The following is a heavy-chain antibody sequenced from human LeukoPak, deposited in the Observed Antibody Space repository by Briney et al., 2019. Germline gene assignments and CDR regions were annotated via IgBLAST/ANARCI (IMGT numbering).Heavy chain of an antibody. CDR2: ISYDGSNK. V-gene: IGHV3-30*18. CDR3: AKVWGLSQSESPYYYYYAMDV. D-gene: IGHD3-16*01. J-gene: IGHJ6*02. CDR1: GFTFSSYG. Sequence: PGRSLRLSCAASGFTFSSYGMHWVRQAPGKGLEWVAVISYDGSNKYYADSVKGRFTISRDNARNSLYLQMNSLRAEDTAVYYCAKVWGLSQSESPYYYYYAMDVWGRGTTVTVSS.